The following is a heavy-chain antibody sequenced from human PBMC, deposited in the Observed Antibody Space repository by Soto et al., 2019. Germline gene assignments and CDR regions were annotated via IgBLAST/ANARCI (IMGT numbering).Heavy chain of an antibody. V-gene: IGHV4-4*02. CDR1: GGSISSSNW. Sequence: QVQLQESGPGLVKPSGTLSLTCAVSGGSISSSNWWSWVRQPPGKGLQWIGEIYHSGSTNYIPSLKSRVTISLEKSRNQFSLKLSSVTAADTAVYYCARRWGEGRVDYWGQGTLITVSS. CDR2: IYHSGST. CDR3: ARRWGEGRVDY. D-gene: IGHD3-10*01. J-gene: IGHJ4*02.